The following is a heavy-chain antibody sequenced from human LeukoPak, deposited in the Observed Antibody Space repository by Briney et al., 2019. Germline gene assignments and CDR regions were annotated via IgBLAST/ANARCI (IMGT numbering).Heavy chain of an antibody. CDR2: IYYSGST. CDR1: GGSISSYY. CDR3: ARRLLNYGMDV. J-gene: IGHJ6*02. V-gene: IGHV4-59*08. Sequence: KPSETLSLTCTVSGGSISSYYWSWIRQPPGKGLEWIGYIYYSGSTNYNPSLKSRVTISVDTSKNQFSLKLSSVTAADTAVYFCARRLLNYGMDVWGQGTTVTVSS.